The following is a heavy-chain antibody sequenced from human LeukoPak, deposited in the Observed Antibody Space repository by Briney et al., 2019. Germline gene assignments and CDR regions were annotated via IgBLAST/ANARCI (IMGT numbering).Heavy chain of an antibody. V-gene: IGHV1-2*02. CDR1: GCTFTDYY. J-gene: IGHJ5*02. Sequence: ASVRVSCKASGCTFTDYYIHWVRQAPGQGLEWMGWINPDNGGTNYAQRFQGRVTMTRDTSISTVYMDLSRLRSDDTAVFYCTREARVGNWFDPWGQGTQVTVSS. CDR2: INPDNGGT. CDR3: TREARVGNWFDP. D-gene: IGHD2-15*01.